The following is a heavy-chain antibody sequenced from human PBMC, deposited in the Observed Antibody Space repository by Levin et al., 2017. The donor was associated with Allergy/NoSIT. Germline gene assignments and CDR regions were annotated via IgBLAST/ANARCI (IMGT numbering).Heavy chain of an antibody. D-gene: IGHD2-15*01. CDR1: GGSISSSSYY. J-gene: IGHJ4*02. V-gene: IGHV4-39*01. Sequence: PSETLSLTCTVSGGSISSSSYYWGWIRQPPGKGLEWIGSIYYSGSTYYNPSLKSRVTISVDTSKNQFSLKLSSVTAADTAVYYCARGYCSGGSCYSPGEYYFDYWGQGTLVTVSS. CDR3: ARGYCSGGSCYSPGEYYFDY. CDR2: IYYSGST.